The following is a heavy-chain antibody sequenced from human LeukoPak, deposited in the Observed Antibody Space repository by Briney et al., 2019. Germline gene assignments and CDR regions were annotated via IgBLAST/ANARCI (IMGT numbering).Heavy chain of an antibody. V-gene: IGHV1-2*02. J-gene: IGHJ4*02. CDR1: GYTFTSYY. Sequence: ASVKVSCKASGYTFTSYYMHWVRQAPGQGLEWTGWINPNSGGTNYAQKFQGRVTMTRDTSISTAYMELSRLRSDDTAVYYCARSGSSGYYDFDYWGQGTLVTVSS. D-gene: IGHD3-22*01. CDR3: ARSGSSGYYDFDY. CDR2: INPNSGGT.